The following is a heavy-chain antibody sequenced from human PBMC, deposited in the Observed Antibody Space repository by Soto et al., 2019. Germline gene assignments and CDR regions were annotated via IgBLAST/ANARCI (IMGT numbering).Heavy chain of an antibody. D-gene: IGHD5-18*01. CDR2: IYYSGST. CDR1: GGSISSGGYY. J-gene: IGHJ4*02. Sequence: PSETLSLTCTVSGGSISSGGYYWSWIRQHPGKGLEWIGYIYYSGSTYYNPSLKSRVTISVDTSKNQFSLKLSSVTAADTAVYYCATRFRGYSYGLFDYWGQGTLVTVSS. V-gene: IGHV4-31*03. CDR3: ATRFRGYSYGLFDY.